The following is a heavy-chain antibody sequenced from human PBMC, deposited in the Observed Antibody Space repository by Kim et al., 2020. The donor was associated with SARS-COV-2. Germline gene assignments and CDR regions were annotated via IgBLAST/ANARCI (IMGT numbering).Heavy chain of an antibody. V-gene: IGHV4-4*07. CDR1: GGSISSYY. J-gene: IGHJ6*03. CDR2: IYTSGST. Sequence: SETLSLTCTVSGGSISSYYWSWIRQPAGKGLEWIGRIYTSGSTNYNPSLKSRVTMSVDTSKNQFSLKLSSVTAADTAVYYCARTTLEYSYGFGYYYMDVWGKGTTVTVSS. CDR3: ARTTLEYSYGFGYYYMDV. D-gene: IGHD5-18*01.